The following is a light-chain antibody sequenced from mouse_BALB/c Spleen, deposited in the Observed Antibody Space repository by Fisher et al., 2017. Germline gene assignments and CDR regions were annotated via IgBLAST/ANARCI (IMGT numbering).Light chain of an antibody. Sequence: IVLTQSTAIMSASPGEKVTITCSASSSVSYMHWYQQKSSTSPKLWIYDTSKLASGVPARFSGSGSGTSYSLTISRMEAEDAATYYCQQRSSYPFTFGSGTKLEIK. CDR2: DTS. CDR3: QQRSSYPFT. CDR1: SSVSY. V-gene: IGKV4-57*01. J-gene: IGKJ4*01.